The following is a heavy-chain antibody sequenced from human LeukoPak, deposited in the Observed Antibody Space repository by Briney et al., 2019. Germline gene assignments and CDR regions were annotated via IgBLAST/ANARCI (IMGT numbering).Heavy chain of an antibody. Sequence: SETLSLTFAVYGGSFSGYYWSWIRQPPGKGLEWIGEINHSGSTNYNPSLKSRVTISVDTSKNQFSLKLSSVTAADTAVYYCATLTIFGVVRDYWGQGTLVTVSS. CDR3: ATLTIFGVVRDY. D-gene: IGHD3-3*01. CDR2: INHSGST. CDR1: GGSFSGYY. V-gene: IGHV4-34*01. J-gene: IGHJ4*02.